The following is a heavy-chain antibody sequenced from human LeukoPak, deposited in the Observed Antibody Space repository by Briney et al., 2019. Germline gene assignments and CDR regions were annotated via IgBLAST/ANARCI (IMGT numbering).Heavy chain of an antibody. CDR2: ITSDGSST. J-gene: IGHJ4*02. Sequence: PGGSLRLSYAASGFTFSCYWMHWLRQAPGKGLVWVSRITSDGSSTNYADSVKGRFTISRDNAKNTLYLQMNSLRAEDTAVYYCATFGSSSWGGYWGQGTLVTVSS. D-gene: IGHD6-13*01. V-gene: IGHV3-74*01. CDR3: ATFGSSSWGGY. CDR1: GFTFSCYW.